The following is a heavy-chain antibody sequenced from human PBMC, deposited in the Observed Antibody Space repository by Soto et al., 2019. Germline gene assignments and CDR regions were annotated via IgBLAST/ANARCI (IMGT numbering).Heavy chain of an antibody. D-gene: IGHD3-22*01. CDR3: AKMSEGHYYDSSGYYSAFGY. Sequence: GGSLRLSCAASGFTFSSYAMSWVRQAPGKGLEWVSAISGSGGSTYYADSVKGRFTISRDNSKNTLYLQMKSLRAEDTAVYYCAKMSEGHYYDSSGYYSAFGYWGQGALVTVSS. CDR1: GFTFSSYA. V-gene: IGHV3-23*01. J-gene: IGHJ4*02. CDR2: ISGSGGST.